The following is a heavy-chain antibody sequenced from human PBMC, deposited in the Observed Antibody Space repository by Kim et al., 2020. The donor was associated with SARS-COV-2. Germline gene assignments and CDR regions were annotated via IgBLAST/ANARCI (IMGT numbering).Heavy chain of an antibody. CDR2: ISSSSSYI. D-gene: IGHD6-19*01. V-gene: IGHV3-21*01. J-gene: IGHJ5*02. CDR1: GFTFSSYS. Sequence: GGSLRLSCAASGFTFSSYSMNWVRQAPGKGLEWVSSISSSSSYIYYADSVKGRFTISRDNAKNSLYLQMNSLRAEDTAVYYCAREGGGSSGWSGFDPWGQGSLLTVSS. CDR3: AREGGGSSGWSGFDP.